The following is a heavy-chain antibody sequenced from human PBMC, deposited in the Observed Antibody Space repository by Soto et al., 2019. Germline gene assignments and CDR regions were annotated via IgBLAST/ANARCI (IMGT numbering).Heavy chain of an antibody. J-gene: IGHJ6*02. CDR3: VKGYWKGDV. CDR2: ISGSGGSI. Sequence: EVHLFESGGGLVQPGGSLRLSCAASGFTFSTYAMNLVRQAPGNGLEWVSAISGSGGSIHYADSVKGRFTISRDNSKNTLYLQMNSLRDQDTAVYHCVKGYWKGDVWGQGTTVTVSS. D-gene: IGHD1-1*01. V-gene: IGHV3-23*01. CDR1: GFTFSTYA.